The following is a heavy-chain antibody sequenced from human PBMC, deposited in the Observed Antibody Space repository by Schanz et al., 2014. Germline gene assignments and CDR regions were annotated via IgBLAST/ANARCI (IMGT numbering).Heavy chain of an antibody. CDR2: IIPILDRA. CDR3: AREGTIIRGLTGWFDP. V-gene: IGHV1-69*08. J-gene: IGHJ5*02. CDR1: GGTFSSYT. D-gene: IGHD3-10*01. Sequence: QVQLVQSGAEVKKPGSSVKVSCKASGGTFSSYTISWVRQAPGQGLEWMGRIIPILDRANYAQKFQGRVTITADKSTSTAFLEVNSLRSEDTAVYYCAREGTIIRGLTGWFDPWGQGTLVTVSS.